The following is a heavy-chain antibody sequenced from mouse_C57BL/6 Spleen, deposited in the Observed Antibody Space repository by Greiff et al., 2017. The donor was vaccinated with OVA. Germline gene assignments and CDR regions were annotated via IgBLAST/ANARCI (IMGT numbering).Heavy chain of an antibody. CDR2: IGRDSGGT. V-gene: IGHV1-72*01. Sequence: QVQLKQPGAELVKPGASVKLSCTASGFTFTSYWMHWVQQTPGRGLEWIGRIGRDSGGTKYNEKVKSKATMTGDNPSNTAYLQLSSLTSEDSAVYYCARGGYDYDGEDDWGQGTSVTVSS. CDR1: GFTFTSYW. D-gene: IGHD2-4*01. CDR3: ARGGYDYDGEDD. J-gene: IGHJ4*01.